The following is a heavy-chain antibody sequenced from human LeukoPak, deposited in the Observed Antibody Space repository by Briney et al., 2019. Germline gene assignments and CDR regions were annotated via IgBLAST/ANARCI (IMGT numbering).Heavy chain of an antibody. Sequence: GGSLRLSCAASGFTFSSYGMSWVRQAPGKGLEWVSAISGSGGSTYYADSVKGRFTISRDNSKNTLYLQMNSLRAEDTAVYYCAKDYQEMATHSTYFDYWGQGTLVTVSS. V-gene: IGHV3-23*01. D-gene: IGHD5-24*01. CDR2: ISGSGGST. J-gene: IGHJ4*02. CDR1: GFTFSSYG. CDR3: AKDYQEMATHSTYFDY.